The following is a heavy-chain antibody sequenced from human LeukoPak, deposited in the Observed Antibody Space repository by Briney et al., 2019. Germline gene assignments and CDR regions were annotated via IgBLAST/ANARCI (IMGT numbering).Heavy chain of an antibody. CDR3: ARAYSIRPVRGYSYGDLGY. D-gene: IGHD5-18*01. CDR1: GYTFTNYG. J-gene: IGHJ4*02. V-gene: IGHV1-18*01. CDR2: ISPYNGNI. Sequence: ASVKASCKASGYTFTNYGISWVRQAPGQGLEWMGWISPYNGNIKSAQKFQGRVTMTTDTSTSTAYMELRSLRSDDTAVYYCARAYSIRPVRGYSYGDLGYWGQGTLVTVSS.